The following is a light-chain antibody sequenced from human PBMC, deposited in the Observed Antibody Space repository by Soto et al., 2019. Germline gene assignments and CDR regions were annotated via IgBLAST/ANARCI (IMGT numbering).Light chain of an antibody. CDR2: DAS. J-gene: IGKJ5*01. Sequence: DIQMTQSPSSLSASVGDRVTITCQASQDISNCLNWYQQKPGKAPKLLIYDASNLETGVPSRFSGSGSGTDFSFTISSLQPEDIATYYCQQMITFGQGTRLEIK. V-gene: IGKV1-33*01. CDR1: QDISNC. CDR3: QQMIT.